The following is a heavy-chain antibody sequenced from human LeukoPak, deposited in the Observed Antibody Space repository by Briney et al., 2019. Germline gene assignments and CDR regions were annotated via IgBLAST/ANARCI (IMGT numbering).Heavy chain of an antibody. CDR2: IWYDGSKK. V-gene: IGHV3-33*06. CDR3: AKAGYCSSTSCYYYYYYMDV. CDR1: GFTFSSYG. D-gene: IGHD2-2*01. J-gene: IGHJ6*03. Sequence: GGTLRLSCAVSGFTFSSYGMHWVGQAPGKGVEGVAGIWYDGSKKYYAHSVKGRFTISRDNSKNTLYLQMNSLSAEDTAVYYCAKAGYCSSTSCYYYYYYMDVWGKGTTVTVSS.